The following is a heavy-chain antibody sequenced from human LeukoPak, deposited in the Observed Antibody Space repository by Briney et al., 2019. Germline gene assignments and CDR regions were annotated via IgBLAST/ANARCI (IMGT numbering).Heavy chain of an antibody. CDR3: ASFTIYAFDI. Sequence: PSQTLSLTCTVSGGSISSGSYYWSWIRQPAGKGLEWIGRIYTSGSTNYNPSLKSRVTISVDTSKNQFSLKLSSVTAADTAVYYCASFTIYAFDIWGQGTMVTVSS. CDR2: IYTSGST. V-gene: IGHV4-61*02. CDR1: GGSISSGSYY. D-gene: IGHD3-3*01. J-gene: IGHJ3*02.